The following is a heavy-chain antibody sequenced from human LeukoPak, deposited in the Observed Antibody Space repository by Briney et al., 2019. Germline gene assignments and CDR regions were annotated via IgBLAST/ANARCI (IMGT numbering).Heavy chain of an antibody. J-gene: IGHJ4*02. V-gene: IGHV4-59*01. D-gene: IGHD6-19*01. Sequence: SETLSLTCTVSGGSISSYYWSWIRQPPGKGLEWIGYIYYSGSTNYNPSLKSRVTISVDTSKNHFSLKLSSVTAADTAVYYCAREDSSGWIDYWGQGTLDTVSS. CDR2: IYYSGST. CDR3: AREDSSGWIDY. CDR1: GGSISSYY.